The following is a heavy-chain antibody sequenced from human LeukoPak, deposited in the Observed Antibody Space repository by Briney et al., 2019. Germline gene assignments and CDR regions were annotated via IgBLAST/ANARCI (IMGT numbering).Heavy chain of an antibody. D-gene: IGHD6-19*01. CDR3: ARQPVYSSGPCFDY. CDR2: IYYSGST. Sequence: SETLSLTCTVSGGSISSSSYYWGWIRQPPGKGLEWIGSIYYSGSTYYNPSLKSRVTISVDTSKNQFSLKLSSVTAADTAVYYCARQPVYSSGPCFDYWGQGTLVTVSS. CDR1: GGSISSSSYY. V-gene: IGHV4-39*01. J-gene: IGHJ4*02.